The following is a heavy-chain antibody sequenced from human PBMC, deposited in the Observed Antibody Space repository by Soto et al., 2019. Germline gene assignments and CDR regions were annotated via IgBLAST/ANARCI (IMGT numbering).Heavy chain of an antibody. Sequence: GGSLRLSCAASGFTFSSYGMHWVRQAPGKGLEWVAVISYDGSNKYYADSVKGRFTISRDNSKNTLYLQMNSLRAEDTAVYYCAKDLGSGFSVGFDYWGQGTLVTVSS. CDR2: ISYDGSNK. CDR1: GFTFSSYG. V-gene: IGHV3-30*18. J-gene: IGHJ4*02. D-gene: IGHD2-15*01. CDR3: AKDLGSGFSVGFDY.